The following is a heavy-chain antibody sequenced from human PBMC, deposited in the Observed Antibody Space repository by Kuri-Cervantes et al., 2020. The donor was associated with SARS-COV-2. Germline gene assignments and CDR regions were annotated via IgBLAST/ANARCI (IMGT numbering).Heavy chain of an antibody. CDR1: GFIFSSYG. CDR2: ISESGGVT. CDR3: VKASPTSYSSGWYAHY. V-gene: IGHV3-23*01. J-gene: IGHJ4*02. Sequence: GESLKISCAASGFIFSSYGMNWVRQAPGKGLEWISTISESGGVTYYADSVMGRFTILRDNSKNTLYLQMNSLRADDTAVYYCVKASPTSYSSGWYAHYWGQGALVTVSS. D-gene: IGHD6-19*01.